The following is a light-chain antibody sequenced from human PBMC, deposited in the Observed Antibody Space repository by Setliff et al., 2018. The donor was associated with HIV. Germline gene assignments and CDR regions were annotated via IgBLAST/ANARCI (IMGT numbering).Light chain of an antibody. J-gene: IGLJ1*01. Sequence: QSALTQPASVSGSPGQSVTISCTGTSSDVGAYNFVSWYQQHPGRAPKLMIYDVINRNSGVSIRFSRSKSSNAAPLTISGLQAEDEADYYCSSYTTSGQFVFGSGTKVTVL. V-gene: IGLV2-14*03. CDR3: SSYTTSGQFV. CDR1: SSDVGAYNF. CDR2: DVI.